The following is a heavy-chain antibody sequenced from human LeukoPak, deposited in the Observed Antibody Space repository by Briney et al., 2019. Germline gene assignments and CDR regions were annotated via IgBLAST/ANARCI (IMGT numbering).Heavy chain of an antibody. Sequence: GGSLRLSCVASGFTFSGFAMIWVRQAPGKGLEWVSVIYSGGSTYYADSVKGRFTISRDNSKNTLYLQMNSLKTEDTAVYYCTTGRSSSSPPTGFDYWGQGTLVTVSS. CDR1: GFTFSGFA. J-gene: IGHJ4*02. CDR3: TTGRSSSSPPTGFDY. D-gene: IGHD6-13*01. V-gene: IGHV3-66*01. CDR2: IYSGGST.